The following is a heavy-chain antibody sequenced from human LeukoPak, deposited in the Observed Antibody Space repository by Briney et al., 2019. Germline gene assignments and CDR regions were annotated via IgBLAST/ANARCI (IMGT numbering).Heavy chain of an antibody. CDR1: GFTFSSYS. CDR3: ARDGDSSSWTVDY. Sequence: GGSLRLSCAASGFTFSSYSMNWVRQAPGKGLEWVSSISSSSSYIYYADSVKGRFTISRDNAKNSLYLQMNSLRAEDTAVYYCARDGDSSSWTVDYWGQGTLVTVSS. D-gene: IGHD6-13*01. V-gene: IGHV3-21*01. CDR2: ISSSSSYI. J-gene: IGHJ4*02.